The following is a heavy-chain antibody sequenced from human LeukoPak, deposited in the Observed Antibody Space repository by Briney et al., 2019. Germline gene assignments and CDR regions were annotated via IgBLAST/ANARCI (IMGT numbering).Heavy chain of an antibody. CDR3: AREDDCSSTSCYGTGWFDP. J-gene: IGHJ5*02. V-gene: IGHV1-2*02. CDR1: GHTFTGYY. CDR2: INPNSGGT. D-gene: IGHD2-2*01. Sequence: GASVKVSCKASGHTFTGYYMHWVRQAPGQGLEWMGWINPNSGGTNYAQKFQGRVTMTRDTSISTAYMELSRLRSDDTAVYYCAREDDCSSTSCYGTGWFDPWGQGTLVTVSS.